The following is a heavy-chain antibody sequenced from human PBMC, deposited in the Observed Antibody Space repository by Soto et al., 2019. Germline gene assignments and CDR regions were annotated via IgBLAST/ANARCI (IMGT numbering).Heavy chain of an antibody. V-gene: IGHV3-23*01. D-gene: IGHD3-22*01. Sequence: PGGSLRHSCAASGFTFNKFAINWVRQAPGKGLEWVSTITNSGGSTYYADSVKGRFTISRDNSDNTLFLQMNSLKVEDTAIYYCAKGGPSSGFFSALDYWGQGSLVTVSS. J-gene: IGHJ4*02. CDR2: ITNSGGST. CDR3: AKGGPSSGFFSALDY. CDR1: GFTFNKFA.